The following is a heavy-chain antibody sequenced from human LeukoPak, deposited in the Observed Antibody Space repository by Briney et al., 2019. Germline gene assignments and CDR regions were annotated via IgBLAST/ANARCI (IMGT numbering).Heavy chain of an antibody. CDR2: ISGSGGST. CDR1: GFTFSSYT. CDR3: AKSILLTTFDS. D-gene: IGHD4-11*01. V-gene: IGHV3-23*01. Sequence: GGSLRLSCAASGFTFSSYTMSWVRQAPGKGLEWVSAISGSGGSTYYADSVRGRFTISRDNSKNTLYLQMDSLRAEDTAVYYCAKSILLTTFDSWGQGTLVTVSS. J-gene: IGHJ4*02.